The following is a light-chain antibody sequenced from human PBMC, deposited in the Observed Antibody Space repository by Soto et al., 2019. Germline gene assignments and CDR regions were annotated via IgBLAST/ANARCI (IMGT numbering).Light chain of an antibody. CDR3: SSYTSSSPGV. CDR2: EVS. J-gene: IGLJ1*01. CDR1: SSDVGGYNY. Sequence: QAVLTQPAAVSGSPGQSITISCTGTSSDVGGYNYVSWYQQHPGKAPKLMIYEVSNRPSGVSNRFSGSKSGNTASLTISGLQAEDEADYYCSSYTSSSPGVFATATKVTVL. V-gene: IGLV2-14*01.